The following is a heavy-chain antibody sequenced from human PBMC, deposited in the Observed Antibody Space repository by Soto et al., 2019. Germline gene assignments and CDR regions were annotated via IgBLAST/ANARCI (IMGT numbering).Heavy chain of an antibody. Sequence: QVQLQESGPGLVKPSQTLSLTCTVSGGSISSGGYYWTWIRQHPEKGLEWIGYIYYSGSTHYNPSPQSRATISADTSKNQFSLHMNFVTGADTAVYYCARDVRIWFGEISTSANYYYGLDVWGQGTTVTVSS. V-gene: IGHV4-31*03. D-gene: IGHD3-10*01. CDR3: ARDVRIWFGEISTSANYYYGLDV. CDR1: GGSISSGGYY. CDR2: IYYSGST. J-gene: IGHJ6*02.